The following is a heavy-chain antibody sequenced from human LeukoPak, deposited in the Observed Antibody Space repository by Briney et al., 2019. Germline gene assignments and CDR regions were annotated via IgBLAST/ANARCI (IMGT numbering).Heavy chain of an antibody. V-gene: IGHV3-23*01. Sequence: GGSLRLSRAAAGFTFSSCAMRWVRQAPGKGLEWVSSISPSGGSTYYADSVKGRFTISRDNSKNTLYLQMNGLRAEDTAVYYCAKVYAGYYNMDVWGQGTTVTVSS. J-gene: IGHJ6*02. D-gene: IGHD2-8*01. CDR3: AKVYAGYYNMDV. CDR1: GFTFSSCA. CDR2: ISPSGGST.